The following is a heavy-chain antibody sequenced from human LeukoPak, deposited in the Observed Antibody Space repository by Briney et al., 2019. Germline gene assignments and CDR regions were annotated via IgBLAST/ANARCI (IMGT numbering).Heavy chain of an antibody. D-gene: IGHD3-22*01. Sequence: GGSLRLSCAASGFTFSSYWMSWVRQAPGKGLEWVANIKQDGSEKYYVDSVKGRFTISRDNAKNSLYLQMNSLRAEDTAVYYCARAQVVVTYMGAGDCWGQGTLVTVSS. CDR1: GFTFSSYW. CDR3: ARAQVVVTYMGAGDC. CDR2: IKQDGSEK. V-gene: IGHV3-7*01. J-gene: IGHJ4*02.